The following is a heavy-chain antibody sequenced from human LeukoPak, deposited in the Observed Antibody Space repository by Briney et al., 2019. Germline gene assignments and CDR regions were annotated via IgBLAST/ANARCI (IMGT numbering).Heavy chain of an antibody. J-gene: IGHJ4*02. D-gene: IGHD2-2*01. CDR2: ILPIFRMT. CDR3: AICSSTWSGDRPDS. V-gene: IGHV1-69*01. Sequence: ASVKVACKASGGTFRSYPISWVRQAPEQGLEWLGGILPIFRMTNYAEKFQGRVTITADESTTTAYLELNSLRSEDTAVYYCAICSSTWSGDRPDSWGQGSLVTVSS. CDR1: GGTFRSYP.